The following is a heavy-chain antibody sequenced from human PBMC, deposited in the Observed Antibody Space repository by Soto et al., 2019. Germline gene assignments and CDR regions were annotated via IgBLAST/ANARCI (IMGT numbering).Heavy chain of an antibody. CDR3: ATLMGCGDYGSIDY. CDR2: INHSGST. CDR1: RGSFSGSY. V-gene: IGHV4-34*01. D-gene: IGHD4-17*01. Sequence: TKTLSLTCAVYRGSFSGSYRSWIRQPPGKGLEWIGEINHSGSTNYNPSLKSRGTISVDTSKNQFSLKLSSVTAAATAVYYCATLMGCGDYGSIDYWGQGTLGTGSS. J-gene: IGHJ4*02.